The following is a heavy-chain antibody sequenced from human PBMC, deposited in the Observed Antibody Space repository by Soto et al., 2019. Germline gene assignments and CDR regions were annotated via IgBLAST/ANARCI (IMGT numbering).Heavy chain of an antibody. Sequence: QVQLQESGPGLVKPSQTLSLTCTVSGGSISSGGYYWSWIRQHPGKGLEWIGYIYYSGSTYYNPSPKSRVTISVDTSKNQFSLKLSSVTAADTAVYYCARAGIVVPAAIPYYYYYGMDVWGQGTTVTVSS. CDR1: GGSISSGGYY. D-gene: IGHD2-2*01. CDR3: ARAGIVVPAAIPYYYYYGMDV. J-gene: IGHJ6*02. V-gene: IGHV4-31*03. CDR2: IYYSGST.